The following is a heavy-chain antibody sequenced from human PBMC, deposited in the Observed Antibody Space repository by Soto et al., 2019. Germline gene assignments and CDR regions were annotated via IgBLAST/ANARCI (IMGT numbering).Heavy chain of an antibody. CDR2: IYYSGTT. Sequence: QLQLQESGPGLVKPSETLSLTCNVPGGAINSETYYWAWIRQPPGKGLGWIGSIYYSGTTYYNPSLKSRVTISVDTSKNQFSLRLSSVTAADTAVYDCARHGNGYSYGMDVWGQGTTVTVSS. D-gene: IGHD2-21*01. CDR3: ARHGNGYSYGMDV. J-gene: IGHJ6*02. CDR1: GGAINSETYY. V-gene: IGHV4-39*01.